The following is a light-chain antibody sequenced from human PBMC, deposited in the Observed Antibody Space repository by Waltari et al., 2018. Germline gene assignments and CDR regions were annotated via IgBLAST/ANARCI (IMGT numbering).Light chain of an antibody. CDR3: CSYAGSSPVV. Sequence: QSALTQPASVSGSPGQSITISCTGTSSDVGSYNIFSWYQQHPGKAPKLMIYEGSKRPSGVSNRFSGSKSGNTASLTISGLQAEDEADYYCCSYAGSSPVVFGGGTKLTVL. V-gene: IGLV2-23*01. J-gene: IGLJ2*01. CDR2: EGS. CDR1: SSDVGSYNI.